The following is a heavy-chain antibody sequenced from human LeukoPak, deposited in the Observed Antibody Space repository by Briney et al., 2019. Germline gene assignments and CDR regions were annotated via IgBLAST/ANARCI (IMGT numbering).Heavy chain of an antibody. D-gene: IGHD1-7*01. V-gene: IGHV3-30-3*01. CDR1: GFTFSSYA. CDR3: ARVTGLELQACDY. J-gene: IGHJ4*02. Sequence: PGGSLRLSCAASGFTFSSYAMHWVRQAPGKRLEWVAVISYDGSNKYYADSVKGRFTISRDNSKNTLYLQMNSLRAEDTAVYYCARVTGLELQACDYWGQGTLVTVSS. CDR2: ISYDGSNK.